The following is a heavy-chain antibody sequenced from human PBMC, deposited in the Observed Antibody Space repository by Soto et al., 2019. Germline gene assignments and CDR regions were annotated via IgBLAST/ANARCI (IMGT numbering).Heavy chain of an antibody. J-gene: IGHJ4*02. V-gene: IGHV3-7*01. Sequence: EVQLVESGGGLVQPGGSLRLSCVASGFTFRNYWMSWLRQAPGKGLGWVANTNQDGRERYSVDSVKCRFTISRDNAKNSMHLQMNSLRAEDTAVYHCARDGSGYSTDWGQGTLVTVSS. CDR2: TNQDGRER. CDR1: GFTFRNYW. D-gene: IGHD5-18*01. CDR3: ARDGSGYSTD.